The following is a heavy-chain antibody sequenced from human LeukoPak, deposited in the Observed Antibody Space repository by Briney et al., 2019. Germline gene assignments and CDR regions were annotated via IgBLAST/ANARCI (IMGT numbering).Heavy chain of an antibody. J-gene: IGHJ6*02. CDR3: ARASLGLDYYYGMDV. CDR1: GYTFTSYG. CDR2: ISAYNGNT. Sequence: ASVKVSCKASGYTFTSYGISWVRQAPGQGLEWMGWISAYNGNTNYAQKLQGRVTMTTDTSTSTAYMALRSLRSDDTAVYYCARASLGLDYYYGMDVWGQGTTVTVSS. D-gene: IGHD3-16*02. V-gene: IGHV1-18*01.